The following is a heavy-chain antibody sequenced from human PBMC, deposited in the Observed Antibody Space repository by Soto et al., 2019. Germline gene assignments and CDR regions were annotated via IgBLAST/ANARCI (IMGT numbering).Heavy chain of an antibody. J-gene: IGHJ2*01. CDR1: GFTFSGSA. CDR2: IRSKANNYAT. V-gene: IGHV3-73*01. CDR3: ARHALQYCGGDCYLLPYFDL. Sequence: GGSLRLSCAASGFTFSGSAMHWVRQASGKGLEWVGRIRSKANNYATVYAASVKGRFTISRDDSKNTAHLQMNSLKTEDTAVYYCARHALQYCGGDCYLLPYFDLWGRGTLVTVSS. D-gene: IGHD2-21*02.